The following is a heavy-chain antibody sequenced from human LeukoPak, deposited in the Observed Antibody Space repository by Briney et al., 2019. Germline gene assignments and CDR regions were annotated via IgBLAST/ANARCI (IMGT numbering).Heavy chain of an antibody. D-gene: IGHD6-13*01. CDR1: GGSISSSSYY. J-gene: IGHJ5*02. CDR2: IYYSGST. V-gene: IGHV4-39*07. CDR3: AGDGLPQLDGGWFDP. Sequence: ASETLSLTCTVSGGSISSSSYYWGWIRQPPGKGLEWIGSIYYSGSTYYNPSLKSRVTISVDTSKNQFSLKLSSVTAADTAVYYCAGDGLPQLDGGWFDPWGQGTLVTVSS.